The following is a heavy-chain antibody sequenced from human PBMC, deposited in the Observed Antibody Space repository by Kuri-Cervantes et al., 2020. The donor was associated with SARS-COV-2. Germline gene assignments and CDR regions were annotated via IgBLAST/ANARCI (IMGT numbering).Heavy chain of an antibody. Sequence: ASVKVSCKASGGTFSSYTISWVRQAPGQGLEWMGWMNPNSGNTGYAQKFQGRVTMTEDTSTDTAYMELSSLRSEDTAVYYCATALPTGTTVHGYYYYYMDVWGKGTTVTVSS. CDR3: ATALPTGTTVHGYYYYYMDV. J-gene: IGHJ6*03. D-gene: IGHD1-7*01. CDR2: MNPNSGNT. V-gene: IGHV1-8*02. CDR1: GGTFSSYT.